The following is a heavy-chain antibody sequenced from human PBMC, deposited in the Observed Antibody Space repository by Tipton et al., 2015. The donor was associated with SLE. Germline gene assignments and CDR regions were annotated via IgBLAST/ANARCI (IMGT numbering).Heavy chain of an antibody. CDR3: ARAGPLLWVPYFDY. J-gene: IGHJ4*02. Sequence: SLRLSCAASGFTFSNAWMSWVRQAPGKGLVWVSRINSDGSSTSYADSLKGRFTISRDNAKNTLYLQMNSLRAEDTAVYYCARAGPLLWVPYFDYWGQGTLVTVSS. D-gene: IGHD3-10*01. V-gene: IGHV3-74*01. CDR1: GFTFSNAW. CDR2: INSDGSST.